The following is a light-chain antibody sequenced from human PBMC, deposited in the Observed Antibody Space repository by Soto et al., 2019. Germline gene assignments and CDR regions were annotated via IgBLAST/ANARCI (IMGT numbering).Light chain of an antibody. J-gene: IGLJ1*01. Sequence: QSVLTQPASVSGSPGQSITISCTGTSSDVGGYNLVSWYQQHPGKAPKLMIYEDSKRPSGVSNRFSGAKSGKTASLTIPGLQAEDEADYYCCSYAGSSTYVFGTGTKVPVL. CDR1: SSDVGGYNL. V-gene: IGLV2-23*01. CDR2: EDS. CDR3: CSYAGSSTYV.